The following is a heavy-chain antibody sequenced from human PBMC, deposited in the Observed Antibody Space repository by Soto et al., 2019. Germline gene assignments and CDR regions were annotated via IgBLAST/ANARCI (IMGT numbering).Heavy chain of an antibody. Sequence: EVQLLESGGGLVQPGGSQRLSCAASGFTFSSYAMSWVRQGPGKGLEWVTLISGSGGVTDYADSVTGRFTVSRDNSKNTMYRELNSLTAGEPAIYYCAKIHSGSSEDAFDVWGQGTVVTVSS. V-gene: IGHV3-23*01. CDR3: AKIHSGSSEDAFDV. CDR1: GFTFSSYA. CDR2: ISGSGGVT. D-gene: IGHD6-19*01. J-gene: IGHJ3*01.